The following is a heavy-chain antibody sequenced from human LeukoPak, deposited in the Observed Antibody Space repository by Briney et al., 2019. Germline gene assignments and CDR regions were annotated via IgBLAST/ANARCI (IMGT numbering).Heavy chain of an antibody. CDR2: IRGSGANT. J-gene: IGHJ4*02. CDR3: AKELYTVTTFLPFDY. Sequence: QSGGSLRLSCVASGFTFSSYAMSWVRQAPGKGLEWVSTIRGSGANTYYADSAKGRFTISRDNSKNTVYLQMNSLRAEDTALYYCAKELYTVTTFLPFDYWGQGTLVTVSS. D-gene: IGHD4-11*01. CDR1: GFTFSSYA. V-gene: IGHV3-23*01.